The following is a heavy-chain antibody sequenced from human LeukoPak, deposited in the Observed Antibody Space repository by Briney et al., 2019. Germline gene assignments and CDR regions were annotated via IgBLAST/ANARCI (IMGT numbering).Heavy chain of an antibody. CDR1: GGSISTHNW. Sequence: KPSETLSLTCAVSGGSISTHNWWSWVRQTPGKGLEWIGEVYHSGSANYNPSLKSRVSISVNRSENQFSLTLNSVTAADTAVYYCARGYSRGATVTHFDSWGQGTLVTVSS. CDR3: ARGYSRGATVTHFDS. D-gene: IGHD4-17*01. V-gene: IGHV4-4*02. CDR2: VYHSGSA. J-gene: IGHJ4*02.